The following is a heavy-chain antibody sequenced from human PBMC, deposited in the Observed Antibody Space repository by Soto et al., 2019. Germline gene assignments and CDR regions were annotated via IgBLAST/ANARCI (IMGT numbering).Heavy chain of an antibody. V-gene: IGHV3-7*01. CDR3: ARDQREVLLWFGESTDHDAFDI. Sequence: GGSLRLSCAASGFTFSSYWMSWVRQAPWKGLEWVANIKQDGSEKYYMDSVKGRFTISRDNAKNSLYLQMNSLRAEDTAVYYCARDQREVLLWFGESTDHDAFDIWGQGTMVTVSS. CDR2: IKQDGSEK. J-gene: IGHJ3*02. CDR1: GFTFSSYW. D-gene: IGHD3-10*01.